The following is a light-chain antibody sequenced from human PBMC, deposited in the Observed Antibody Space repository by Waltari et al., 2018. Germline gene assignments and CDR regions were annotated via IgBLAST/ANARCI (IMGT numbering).Light chain of an antibody. CDR1: NSDVGTYHY. CDR2: EVT. J-gene: IGLJ1*01. Sequence: QSALTQPASVSGSPGQSITISCTGTNSDVGTYHYVYWYQQYPGKAPTLVIYEVTNRPSGVSDRFSGSKSGSTASLTISGLQPDDEAHYYCSSYTSATTLVVFGPGTWVTV. CDR3: SSYTSATTLVV. V-gene: IGLV2-14*01.